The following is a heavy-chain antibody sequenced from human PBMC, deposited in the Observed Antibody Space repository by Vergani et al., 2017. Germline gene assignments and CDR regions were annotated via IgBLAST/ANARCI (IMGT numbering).Heavy chain of an antibody. V-gene: IGHV3-30*18. D-gene: IGHD2-15*01. CDR2: ISYDGSNK. CDR1: GFTFSSYG. Sequence: QVHLVESGGGVVQPGRSLRLSCAASGFTFSSYGMHWVRQAPGKGLEWVAVISYDGSNKYYADSVKGRFTISRDNSKNTLYLQMNSLRAEDTAVYYCAKDSGDIFDYWGQGTLVTVSS. CDR3: AKDSGDIFDY. J-gene: IGHJ4*02.